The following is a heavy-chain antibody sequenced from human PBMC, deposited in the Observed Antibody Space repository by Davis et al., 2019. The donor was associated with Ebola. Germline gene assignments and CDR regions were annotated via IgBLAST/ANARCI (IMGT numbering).Heavy chain of an antibody. D-gene: IGHD3-3*01. J-gene: IGHJ6*03. V-gene: IGHV3-66*02. CDR1: GFTVSSNY. Sequence: GESLKISCAASGFTVSSNYMSWVRQAPGKGLEWVSVIYSGGSTYYADSVKGRFTISRDNSKNTLYLQMNSLRAEDTAVYYCARRYYDFWSGVGLYMDVWGKGTTVTVSS. CDR3: ARRYYDFWSGVGLYMDV. CDR2: IYSGGST.